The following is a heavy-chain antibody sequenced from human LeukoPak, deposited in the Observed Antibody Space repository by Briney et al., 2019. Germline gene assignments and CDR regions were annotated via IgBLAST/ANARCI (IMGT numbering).Heavy chain of an antibody. CDR3: ARDELPDDNSGYAFDC. CDR2: ISSTGSTI. CDR1: GFTFSSYE. V-gene: IGHV3-48*03. D-gene: IGHD3-22*01. J-gene: IGHJ4*02. Sequence: PGGSLRLSCAASGFTFSSYEMNWVRQAPGKGLEGVSYISSTGSTIYYADSVKGRFTISRNNAKNSLYLQMNSLRVEDTAVYYCARDELPDDNSGYAFDCWGQGTLVTVSS.